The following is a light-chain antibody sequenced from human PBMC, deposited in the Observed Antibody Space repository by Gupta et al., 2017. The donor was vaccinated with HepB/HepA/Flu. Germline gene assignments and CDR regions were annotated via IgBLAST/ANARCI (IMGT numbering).Light chain of an antibody. CDR2: WAS. J-gene: IGKJ2*03. CDR3: QQDDSTPPS. V-gene: IGKV4-1*01. CDR1: QSVLYSSNNKNY. Sequence: DIVMTQSPDSLAVSLAERATINCKSSQSVLYSSNNKNYLAWYQQKPGQPPKLLIYWASTRESGVADRFSGSGSGTDFTLTISSLQAEDVAVYYCQQDDSTPPSFGQGTKLEIK.